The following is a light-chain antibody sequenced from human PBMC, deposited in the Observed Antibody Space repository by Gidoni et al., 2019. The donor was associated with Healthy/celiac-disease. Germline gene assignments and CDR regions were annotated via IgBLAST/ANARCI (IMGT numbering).Light chain of an antibody. CDR3: QQRSNWPQNT. J-gene: IGKJ2*01. V-gene: IGKV3-11*01. CDR2: DAS. Sequence: EIVLTQSPATLSLSPGERATRSCRASQSVSSYLAWYQQKPGQAPRLLIYDASNRATGIPARFSGSGSGTDFTLTISSLEPEDFAVYYCQQRSNWPQNTFGQGTKLEIK. CDR1: QSVSSY.